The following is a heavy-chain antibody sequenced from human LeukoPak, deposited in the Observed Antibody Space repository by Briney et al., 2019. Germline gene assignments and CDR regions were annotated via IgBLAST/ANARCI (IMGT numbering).Heavy chain of an antibody. V-gene: IGHV1-18*01. Sequence: ASVKVSCKASGYTFTSYGISWVRQAPGQGLEWMGWISAYNGNTNYAQKLQGRVTMTTDTSTSTAYKELRSLRSDDTAVYYCARTAVYYDSSGYYYYFDYWGQGTLVTVSS. CDR2: ISAYNGNT. CDR1: GYTFTSYG. J-gene: IGHJ4*02. CDR3: ARTAVYYDSSGYYYYFDY. D-gene: IGHD3-22*01.